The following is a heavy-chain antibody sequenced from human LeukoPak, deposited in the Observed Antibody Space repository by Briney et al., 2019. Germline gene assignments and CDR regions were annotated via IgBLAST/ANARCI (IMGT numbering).Heavy chain of an antibody. Sequence: SETLSLTCTVSGGSVSASNFYWSWIRQPPGKGLEWIGYIYYSGSTKYNPSLKSRVTISVDKSKNQFSLKLRSVTAADTAVYYCARGAAMDTPFDYWGQGTLVTVSS. D-gene: IGHD5-18*01. J-gene: IGHJ4*02. CDR3: ARGAAMDTPFDY. V-gene: IGHV4-61*05. CDR2: IYYSGST. CDR1: GGSVSASNFY.